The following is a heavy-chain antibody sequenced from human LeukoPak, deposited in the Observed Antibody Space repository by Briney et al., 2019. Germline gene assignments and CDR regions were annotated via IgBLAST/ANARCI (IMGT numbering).Heavy chain of an antibody. CDR3: AREADCSGGNCYRGPFDI. Sequence: GSPVTLLCSLSGLPYNTFAILCPPHPPGRGLEGGAAIWYDGRNQYYPDSEKGRLSISRDNSKNTLYLQMNSLRVEDTAVYYCAREADCSGGNCYRGPFDIWGQGTMVTVSS. V-gene: IGHV3-33*01. J-gene: IGHJ3*02. CDR2: IWYDGRNQ. CDR1: GLPYNTFA. D-gene: IGHD2-15*01.